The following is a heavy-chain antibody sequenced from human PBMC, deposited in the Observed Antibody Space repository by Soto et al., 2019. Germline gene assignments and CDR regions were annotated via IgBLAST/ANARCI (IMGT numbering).Heavy chain of an antibody. CDR1: GYTFSTYG. V-gene: IGHV1-18*01. CDR2: INTHNGNT. J-gene: IGHJ6*02. CDR3: TREGSAPYYYYGMDV. Sequence: QVQLEQSAPEVKKPGASVKVSCKASGYTFSTYGISWVRQAPGQGLEWMGWINTHNGNTNYAQNHQGRVTITADTSTSTAYMELRSLRSDDTAVYYCTREGSAPYYYYGMDVWGQGTTVTVSS. D-gene: IGHD3-10*01.